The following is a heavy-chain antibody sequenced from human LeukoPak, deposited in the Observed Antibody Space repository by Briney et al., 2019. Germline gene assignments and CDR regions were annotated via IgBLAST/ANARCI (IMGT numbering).Heavy chain of an antibody. V-gene: IGHV3-53*05. Sequence: GGSLRLSCAASGFTVSSIHMVWVRQAPGKGLEWVSVTYTGGNSYYADSVKGRFTISRDNSKNTLYLQMNSLRAEDTAVYYCASTTSGYSRYWGQGTLVTVSS. CDR3: ASTTSGYSRY. D-gene: IGHD3-22*01. J-gene: IGHJ4*02. CDR2: TYTGGNS. CDR1: GFTVSSIH.